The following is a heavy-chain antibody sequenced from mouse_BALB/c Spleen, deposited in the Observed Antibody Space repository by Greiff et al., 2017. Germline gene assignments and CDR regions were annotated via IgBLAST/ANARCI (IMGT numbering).Heavy chain of an antibody. Sequence: EVQGVESGGGLVQPGGSRKLSCAASGFTFSDYGMAWVRQAPGKGPEWVALISNLAYSIYYADTVTGRFTISRENAKNTLYLEMSSLRSEDTAMYDCARALYERAMDYWGQGTSVTVSS. CDR3: ARALYERAMDY. D-gene: IGHD2-3*01. J-gene: IGHJ4*01. V-gene: IGHV5-15*02. CDR2: ISNLAYSI. CDR1: GFTFSDYG.